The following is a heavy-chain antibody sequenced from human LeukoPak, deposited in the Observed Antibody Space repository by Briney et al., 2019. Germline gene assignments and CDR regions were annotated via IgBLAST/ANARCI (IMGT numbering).Heavy chain of an antibody. V-gene: IGHV3-23*01. CDR1: GVTFSGYA. J-gene: IGHJ4*02. CDR2: ISGSGGST. Sequence: GGSLRLSCAASGVTFSGYAMSWVCQTPGKGLEWGSAISGSGGSTYYADSVKGRFTISRDNSKNTLYLQMNTLRAEDTAVYYCAKEILFGGFNRYWGQGTLVTVSS. CDR3: AKEILFGGFNRY. D-gene: IGHD2-15*01.